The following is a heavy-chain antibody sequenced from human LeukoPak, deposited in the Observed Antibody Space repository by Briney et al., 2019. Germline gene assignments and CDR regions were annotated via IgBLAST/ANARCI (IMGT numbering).Heavy chain of an antibody. CDR3: ASSFDTATVLFY. CDR2: IIPIFGTA. D-gene: IGHD5-18*01. V-gene: IGHV1-69*05. Sequence: SVKVSCKASGGTFSSYAISWVRQAPGQGLEWMGGIIPIFGTANYAQKFQGRVTITTDESTSTAYMELSSLRSEDTAVYYCASSFDTATVLFYWGQGTLVTVSS. J-gene: IGHJ4*02. CDR1: GGTFSSYA.